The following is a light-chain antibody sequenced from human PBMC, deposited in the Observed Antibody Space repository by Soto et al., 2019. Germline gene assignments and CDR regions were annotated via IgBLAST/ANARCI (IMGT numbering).Light chain of an antibody. J-gene: IGKJ5*01. CDR2: AAS. CDR1: QSISSY. Sequence: DIQMTQSPSSLSASVGDRVTITCRASQSISSYLNWYQQKPGKAPKLLIYAASSLQSGVPSSFSGSGSGTDFTLTISSLQPEDFATYYCPQSYSTPHAITFGQGTRLEIK. V-gene: IGKV1-39*01. CDR3: PQSYSTPHAIT.